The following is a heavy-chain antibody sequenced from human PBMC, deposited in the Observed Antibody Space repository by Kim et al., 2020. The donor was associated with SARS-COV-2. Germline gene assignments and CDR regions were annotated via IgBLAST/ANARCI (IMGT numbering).Heavy chain of an antibody. CDR1: GGSLNSYA. CDR2: IIPLLHTA. J-gene: IGHJ3*01. V-gene: IGHV1-69*04. Sequence: SVKVSCKSSGGSLNSYAISWVRQAPGQGLEWMGSIIPLLHTAKYAQGIYGEGFQGRVTITADTSTSTVYMELSSLRSEDTAVYFCARLLVVDFSFDVWGQGTKITVSS. D-gene: IGHD2-21*01. CDR3: ARLLVVDFSFDV.